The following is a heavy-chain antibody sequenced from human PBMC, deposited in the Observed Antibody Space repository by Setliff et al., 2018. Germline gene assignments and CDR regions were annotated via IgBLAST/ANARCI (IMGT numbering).Heavy chain of an antibody. CDR1: VYSISRDCH. J-gene: IGHJ4*02. CDR3: GRPLVGVTTGFEN. D-gene: IGHD1-26*01. V-gene: IGHV4-38-2*01. CDR2: IYYSGNT. Sequence: SETLSLTCAVSVYSISRDCHWGWIRQPPGKGLEWIGSIYYSGNTYYNASLKGRVTISGDTSKNQLSLKLTAVTAADTAVYYCGRPLVGVTTGFENWGQGTLVTVSS.